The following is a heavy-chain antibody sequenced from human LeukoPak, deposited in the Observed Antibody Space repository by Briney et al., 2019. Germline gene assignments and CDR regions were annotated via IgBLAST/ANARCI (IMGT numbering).Heavy chain of an antibody. V-gene: IGHV4-61*08. D-gene: IGHD1-26*01. CDR3: ARDQMGMNWFDP. J-gene: IGHJ5*02. CDR1: GGSISSGGYS. Sequence: PSQTLSLTCAVSGGSISSGGYSWGWIRQPPGKGLEWIGYIYYSGSTNYNPSLKSRVTISVDTSKNQFSLKLSSVTAADTAVYYCARDQMGMNWFDPWGRGTLVTVSS. CDR2: IYYSGST.